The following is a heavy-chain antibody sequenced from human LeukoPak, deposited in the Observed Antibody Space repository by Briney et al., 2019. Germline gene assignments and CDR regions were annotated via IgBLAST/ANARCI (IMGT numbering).Heavy chain of an antibody. CDR2: ISGSGGST. J-gene: IGHJ4*02. V-gene: IGHV3-23*01. CDR3: ASYDDSSGYYSSLFDY. D-gene: IGHD3-22*01. CDR1: GFTFSSYA. Sequence: GESLKISCAASGFTFSSYAMSWVRQAPGKGLEWVSAISGSGGSTYYADSVKGRFTISRDNSKNTLYLQMNSLRAEDTAVYYCASYDDSSGYYSSLFDYWGQGTLVTVSS.